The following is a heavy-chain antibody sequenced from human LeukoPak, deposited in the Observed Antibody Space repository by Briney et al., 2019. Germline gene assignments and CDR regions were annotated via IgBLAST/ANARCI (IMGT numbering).Heavy chain of an antibody. CDR1: GFTFSSYA. Sequence: GGSLRLSCAASGFTFSSYAMSWVRQAPGKGLEWVSAIRGGGGITYYADSVKGRFTISRDNSKNTLYLQMNSLRAEGTAVYYCANGHFGSGSYPILDYWGQGTLVTVSS. V-gene: IGHV3-23*01. CDR3: ANGHFGSGSYPILDY. CDR2: IRGGGGIT. D-gene: IGHD3-10*01. J-gene: IGHJ4*02.